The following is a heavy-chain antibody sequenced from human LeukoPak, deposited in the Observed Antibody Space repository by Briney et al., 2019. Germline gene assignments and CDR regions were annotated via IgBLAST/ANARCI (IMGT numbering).Heavy chain of an antibody. D-gene: IGHD3-10*01. V-gene: IGHV3-48*01. CDR2: ISSSSTI. CDR3: ARDPQLWFGELSQYYYYMDV. Sequence: GGSLRLSCAASGFTFSSYSMNWVRQAPGKGLEWVSYISSSSTIYYADSVKGRFTISRDNAKNSLYLQMNSLRAEDTAVYYCARDPQLWFGELSQYYYYMDVWGKGTTVTVSS. J-gene: IGHJ6*03. CDR1: GFTFSSYS.